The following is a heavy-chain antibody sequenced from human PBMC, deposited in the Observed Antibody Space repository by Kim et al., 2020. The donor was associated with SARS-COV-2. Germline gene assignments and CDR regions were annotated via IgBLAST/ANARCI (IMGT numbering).Heavy chain of an antibody. J-gene: IGHJ4*02. CDR1: GFTFSSYG. V-gene: IGHV3-33*01. CDR3: AREGYSSGWYFD. CDR2: IWYDGSNK. D-gene: IGHD6-19*01. Sequence: GGSLRLSCAASGFTFSSYGMHWVRQAPGKGLEWVAVIWYDGSNKYYADSVKGRFTISRDNSKNTLYLQMNSLRAEDTAVYYCAREGYSSGWYFDWGQGTLVTVSS.